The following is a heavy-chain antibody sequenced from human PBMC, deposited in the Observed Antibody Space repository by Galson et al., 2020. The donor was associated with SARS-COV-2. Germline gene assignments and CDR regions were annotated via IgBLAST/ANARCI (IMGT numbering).Heavy chain of an antibody. CDR3: ARASIYYFYYMDV. J-gene: IGHJ6*03. CDR1: GFTFSSNS. V-gene: IGHV3-48*04. Sequence: GESLKISCAASGFTFSSNSMNWVRQAPGKGLEWVSYISSGSTTIYYADSVKGRFTISRDNAKNSLYLQMNSLRAEDTALYYCARASIYYFYYMDVWGKGTTVTVSS. CDR2: ISSGSTTI.